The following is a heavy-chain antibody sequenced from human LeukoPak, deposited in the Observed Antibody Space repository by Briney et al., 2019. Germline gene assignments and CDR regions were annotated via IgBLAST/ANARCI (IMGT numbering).Heavy chain of an antibody. CDR1: GFTFSSYS. CDR2: ISSSSSYI. Sequence: GGSLRLSCAASGFTFSSYSMNWVRQAPGKGLEWISSISSSSSYIYYADSVTGRFTISRDNAKNSLYLQMNSLRAEDTAVYYCARASHYDILTGYYFNWFDPWGQGTLVTVSS. V-gene: IGHV3-21*01. D-gene: IGHD3-9*01. J-gene: IGHJ5*02. CDR3: ARASHYDILTGYYFNWFDP.